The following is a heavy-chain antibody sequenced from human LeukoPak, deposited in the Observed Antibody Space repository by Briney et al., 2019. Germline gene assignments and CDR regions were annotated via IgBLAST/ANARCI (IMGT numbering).Heavy chain of an antibody. Sequence: GASVKVSCKTSGYTFTGYHMHWVRQAPGQGLEWMGRINPNSGDTNYAQKFQGRVTMTRDTSISTAYMGLSSLRSEDTAVYYCARTPYLAWRFWSGQNSVNWFDPWGQGTLVTVSS. V-gene: IGHV1-2*06. CDR2: INPNSGDT. J-gene: IGHJ5*02. CDR3: ARTPYLAWRFWSGQNSVNWFDP. CDR1: GYTFTGYH. D-gene: IGHD3-3*01.